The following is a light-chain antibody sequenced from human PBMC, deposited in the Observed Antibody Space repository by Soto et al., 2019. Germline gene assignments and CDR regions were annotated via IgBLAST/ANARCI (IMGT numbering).Light chain of an antibody. V-gene: IGKV3-11*01. CDR2: DAS. CDR1: QYIRRY. Sequence: EIVLTQSPSTLSASIGDRATLSCRASQYIRRYLAWYHQKPGQPPRLLIYDASSMASGIPARFSGSGSGTDFTLTISSLEPEDFAVYYCQQRSNWPFTFGHGTRLDIK. CDR3: QQRSNWPFT. J-gene: IGKJ5*01.